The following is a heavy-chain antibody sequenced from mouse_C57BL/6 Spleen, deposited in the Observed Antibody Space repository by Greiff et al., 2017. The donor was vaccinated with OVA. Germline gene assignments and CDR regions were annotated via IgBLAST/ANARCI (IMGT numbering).Heavy chain of an antibody. CDR1: GFTFSSYA. J-gene: IGHJ3*01. V-gene: IGHV5-4*01. CDR2: ISAGGSYT. Sequence: EVNVVESGGGLVKPGGSLKLSCAASGFTFSSYAMSWVRQTPEKRLEWVATISAGGSYTYYPDNVKGRFTISRDNAKNKLYLQMSHLKSEDTAMYYWAREGDGNHPWFAYWGKGTLVTVSA. D-gene: IGHD2-1*01. CDR3: AREGDGNHPWFAY.